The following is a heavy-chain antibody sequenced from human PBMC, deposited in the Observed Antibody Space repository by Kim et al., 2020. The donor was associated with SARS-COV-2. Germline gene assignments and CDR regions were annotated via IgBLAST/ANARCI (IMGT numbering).Heavy chain of an antibody. CDR1: GFTFRNYW. V-gene: IGHV3-7*01. J-gene: IGHJ4*02. CDR3: ARAIGVAGSH. D-gene: IGHD6-19*01. CDR2: IKQDGSEI. Sequence: GGSLRLSCAASGFTFRNYWMHWVRQAPGKGLEWVANIKQDGSEIYYVDSVKGRFTISRDNAKNSVYLQMNSLRAEDTAVYYCARAIGVAGSHWGQGTLVTVSS.